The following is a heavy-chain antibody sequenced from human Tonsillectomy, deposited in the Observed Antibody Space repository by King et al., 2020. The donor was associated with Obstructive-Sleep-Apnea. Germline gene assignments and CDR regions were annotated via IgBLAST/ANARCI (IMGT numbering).Heavy chain of an antibody. J-gene: IGHJ3*02. CDR2: ISGSTSTI. Sequence: QLVQSGGGLVQPGGSLRLSCAASGFTFSSYSMNWVRQAPGKGLEWVSYISGSTSTIYYADSVKGRFTISRDNAKNSLYLQMNSLRAEDTAVYYCARFHTVTTFRDAFDIWGQGTMVTVSS. D-gene: IGHD4-17*01. V-gene: IGHV3-48*04. CDR1: GFTFSSYS. CDR3: ARFHTVTTFRDAFDI.